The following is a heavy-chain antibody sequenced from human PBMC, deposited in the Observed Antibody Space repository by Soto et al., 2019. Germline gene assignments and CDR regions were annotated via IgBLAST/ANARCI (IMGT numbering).Heavy chain of an antibody. D-gene: IGHD2-15*01. V-gene: IGHV3-74*01. CDR1: GLTFSNSY. J-gene: IGHJ3*02. CDR2: INSEGTAT. CDR3: AGHLILKGEAFDI. Sequence: AGGSLRLSCVASGLTFSNSYMHWVRQAPGKGLVWVSHINSEGTATTYADSVKGRFTVSRDNARNTLFLQLTSLRAEDTAVYYCAGHLILKGEAFDIWGQGTMVTVSS.